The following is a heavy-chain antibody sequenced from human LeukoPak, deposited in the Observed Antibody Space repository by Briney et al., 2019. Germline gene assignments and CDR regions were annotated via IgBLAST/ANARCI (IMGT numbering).Heavy chain of an antibody. J-gene: IGHJ3*02. CDR3: AKEPPADYYDSSGYVVDAFDI. V-gene: IGHV3-30*02. CDR2: IRYDGSNK. Sequence: GGSLRLSCAASGFTFSSYGMHWVRQAPGKGLEWVAFIRYDGSNKYYADSVKGRFTISRDNSKNTLYLQMNSLRAEDTAVYYCAKEPPADYYDSSGYVVDAFDIWGQGTMVTVSS. CDR1: GFTFSSYG. D-gene: IGHD3-22*01.